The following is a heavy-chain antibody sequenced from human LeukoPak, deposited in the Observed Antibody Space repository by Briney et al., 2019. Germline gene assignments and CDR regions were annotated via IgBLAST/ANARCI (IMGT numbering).Heavy chain of an antibody. Sequence: SETLSLTCTVSGGSISSSSYYWGWIRQPPGKGLEWIGSIYYSGSTYYNPSLKSRVTISVDTSKNQFSLKLSSVTAADTAVYYCARRGCIVGATRGYYFDYWGQGTLVTVSS. CDR3: ARRGCIVGATRGYYFDY. V-gene: IGHV4-39*01. J-gene: IGHJ4*02. CDR1: GGSISSSSYY. CDR2: IYYSGST. D-gene: IGHD1-26*01.